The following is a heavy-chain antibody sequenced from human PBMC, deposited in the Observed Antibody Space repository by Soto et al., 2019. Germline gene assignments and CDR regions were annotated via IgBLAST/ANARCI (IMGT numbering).Heavy chain of an antibody. CDR3: ARSGRYQGENWFDP. J-gene: IGHJ5*02. D-gene: IGHD1-26*01. V-gene: IGHV4-38-2*01. Sequence: SETLSLTCAVSGSSISSDYYWGWIRQAPGRGPEWIGNMYHSGSTYKNPSLISQVTISMDTSKNQFSLKLNSVTAADTAVYYCARSGRYQGENWFDPWGPGTLVTVSS. CDR2: MYHSGST. CDR1: GSSISSDYY.